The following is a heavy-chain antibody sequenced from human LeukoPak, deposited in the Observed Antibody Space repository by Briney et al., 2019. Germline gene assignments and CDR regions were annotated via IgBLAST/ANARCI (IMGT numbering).Heavy chain of an antibody. CDR1: GFTFSNYE. Sequence: SGGSLRLSCSASGFTFSNYEMNWVRQAPGKGLEWVSYISSRDTIYNADSVKGRFTISRDNAKNSLFLQMNSLRAEDTAVYYCARGAAITFGGVIVPPSFDYWGQGTLVTVSS. CDR2: ISSRDTI. CDR3: ARGAAITFGGVIVPPSFDY. J-gene: IGHJ4*02. D-gene: IGHD3-16*02. V-gene: IGHV3-48*03.